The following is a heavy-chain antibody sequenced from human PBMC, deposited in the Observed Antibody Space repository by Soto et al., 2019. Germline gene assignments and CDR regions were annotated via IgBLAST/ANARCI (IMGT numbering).Heavy chain of an antibody. D-gene: IGHD6-13*01. CDR1: GGSVSSGSYY. CDR3: ARDRGQLVPFDY. CDR2: IYYSGST. Sequence: QVQLQESGPGLVKPSETLSLTCTVSGGSVSSGSYYWSWIRQPPGKGLEWIGYIYYSGSTTYNPSLKSRVPISLDTSKNQFSLKLSSVTAADTAVYYCARDRGQLVPFDYWGQGTLVTVSS. J-gene: IGHJ4*02. V-gene: IGHV4-61*01.